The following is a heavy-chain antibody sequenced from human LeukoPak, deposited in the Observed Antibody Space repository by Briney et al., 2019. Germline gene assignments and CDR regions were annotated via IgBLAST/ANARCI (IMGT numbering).Heavy chain of an antibody. CDR1: GGSISSYY. D-gene: IGHD5-24*01. CDR3: ARAGIGYNLGDY. V-gene: IGHV4-59*01. CDR2: IYYSGST. J-gene: IGHJ4*02. Sequence: PSETLSLTCTVSGGSISSYYWSWIRQPPGKGLEWIGYIYYSGSTNYNPSLKSRVTISVDTSKNQFSLKLSSVTAADTAVYYCARAGIGYNLGDYWGQGTLVTVSS.